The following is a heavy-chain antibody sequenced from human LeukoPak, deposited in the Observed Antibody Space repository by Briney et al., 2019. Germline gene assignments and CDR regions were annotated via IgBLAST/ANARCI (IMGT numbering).Heavy chain of an antibody. D-gene: IGHD4-17*01. Sequence: GESLKISCKGSGYSFTSYWIGWVRQMPGKGLEWMGIIYPGDSDTTYSPSFQGQVTISADKSISIAYLQWSSLKASDTAMYYCARLRTTRDPITVTPSYPGSPNWFDPWGQGTLVTVSS. J-gene: IGHJ5*02. CDR1: GYSFTSYW. V-gene: IGHV5-51*01. CDR3: ARLRTTRDPITVTPSYPGSPNWFDP. CDR2: IYPGDSDT.